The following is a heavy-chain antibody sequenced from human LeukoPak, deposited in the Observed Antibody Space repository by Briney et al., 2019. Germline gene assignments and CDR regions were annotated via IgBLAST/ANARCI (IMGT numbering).Heavy chain of an antibody. CDR2: INQDGGEK. CDR1: GFTFSSYW. V-gene: IGHV3-7*01. CDR3: ARVDHPEDYGDYELDY. Sequence: PGGSLRLSCAASGFTFSSYWMSWVRQAPGKGLEWVANINQDGGEKYYVDSVKGRFTISRDNAKNSLYLQMNSLRAEDTAVYYCARVDHPEDYGDYELDYWGQGTLVSVSS. D-gene: IGHD4-17*01. J-gene: IGHJ4*02.